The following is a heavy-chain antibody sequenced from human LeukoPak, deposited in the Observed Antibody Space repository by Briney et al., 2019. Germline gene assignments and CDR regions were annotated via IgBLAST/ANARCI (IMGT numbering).Heavy chain of an antibody. CDR2: MNPNSGNT. Sequence: ASVKVSCKASGYTFTSYDINWVRQATGQGLEWMGWMNPNSGNTGYAQKFQGRVTMTRSTSISTAYMEPSSLRSEDTAVYYCARFYDFWSGYYSYYGMDVWGQGTTVTVSS. J-gene: IGHJ6*02. CDR3: ARFYDFWSGYYSYYGMDV. D-gene: IGHD3-3*01. V-gene: IGHV1-8*01. CDR1: GYTFTSYD.